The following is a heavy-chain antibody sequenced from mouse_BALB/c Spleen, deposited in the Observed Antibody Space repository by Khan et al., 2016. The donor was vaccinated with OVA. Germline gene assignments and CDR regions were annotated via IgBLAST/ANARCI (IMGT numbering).Heavy chain of an antibody. Sequence: VQLQQSGAELVRPGSSVKISCKTSGYAFSNYWMNWVKQRPGQGLEWIGQIYPGDGDTNYNGEFKGKATLTADKSSNTAYRHLSSLTAEDSAVYFGARSGYDFFAYWGQGTLVTVSA. CDR3: ARSGYDFFAY. V-gene: IGHV1-80*01. CDR1: GYAFSNYW. J-gene: IGHJ3*01. CDR2: IYPGDGDT. D-gene: IGHD2-14*01.